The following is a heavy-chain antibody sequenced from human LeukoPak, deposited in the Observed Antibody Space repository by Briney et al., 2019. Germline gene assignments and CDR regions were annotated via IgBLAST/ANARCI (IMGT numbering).Heavy chain of an antibody. J-gene: IGHJ4*02. Sequence: GGSLRLSCAASGFTVSSNYMSWVRQAPGKGLEWVSVIYSGGSTYYADSVKGRFTISRDNSKNTLYLQMNSLRAEDTALYYCARGRHDYGDYAPFDYWGQGTLVTVSS. CDR3: ARGRHDYGDYAPFDY. D-gene: IGHD4-17*01. CDR1: GFTVSSNY. CDR2: IYSGGST. V-gene: IGHV3-53*05.